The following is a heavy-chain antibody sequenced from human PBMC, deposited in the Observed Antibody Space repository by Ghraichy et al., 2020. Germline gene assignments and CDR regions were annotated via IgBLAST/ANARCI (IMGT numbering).Heavy chain of an antibody. Sequence: SETLSLTCTVSGGSISSSSYYWGWIRQPPGKGLEWIGSIYYSGSTYYNPSLKSRVTISVDTSKNQFSLKLSSVTAADTAVYYCARRRPQNCSSTSCYTPPSWYFDLCGRGTLVTVSS. CDR3: ARRRPQNCSSTSCYTPPSWYFDL. D-gene: IGHD2-2*02. CDR2: IYYSGST. V-gene: IGHV4-39*01. CDR1: GGSISSSSYY. J-gene: IGHJ2*01.